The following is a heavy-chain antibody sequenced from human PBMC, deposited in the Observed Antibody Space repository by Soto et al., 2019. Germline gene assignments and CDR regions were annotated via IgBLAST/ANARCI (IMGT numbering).Heavy chain of an antibody. D-gene: IGHD5-12*01. CDR3: ARELDIVATPDLYYFDY. CDR1: GYTFTGYY. V-gene: IGHV1-2*02. CDR2: INPNSGGT. J-gene: IGHJ4*02. Sequence: ASVKVSCKASGYTFTGYYMHWVRQAPGQGLEWMGWINPNSGGTNYAQKFQGRVTMTRDTSISTAYMELSRLRSDDTAVYYCARELDIVATPDLYYFDYWGQGTLVTVSS.